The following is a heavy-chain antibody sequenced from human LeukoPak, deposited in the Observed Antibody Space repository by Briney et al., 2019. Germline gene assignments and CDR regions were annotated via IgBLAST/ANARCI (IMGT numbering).Heavy chain of an antibody. D-gene: IGHD4-17*01. CDR1: GYSFTSYW. Sequence: GESLKISCKGSGYSFTSYWIGWVRQMPGKGLEWMGIIYPGDSDTRYSPSFQGQVTISADKSISTAYLQWSSLKASDTAMYYCARPKEYGDFLDAFDIWGQETMVTVSS. V-gene: IGHV5-51*01. J-gene: IGHJ3*02. CDR3: ARPKEYGDFLDAFDI. CDR2: IYPGDSDT.